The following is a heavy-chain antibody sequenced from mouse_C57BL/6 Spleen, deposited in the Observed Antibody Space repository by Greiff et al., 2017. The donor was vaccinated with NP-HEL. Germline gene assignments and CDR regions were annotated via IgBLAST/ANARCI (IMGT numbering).Heavy chain of an antibody. CDR2: ISYDGSN. Sequence: EVKLMESGPGLVKPSQSLSLTCSVTGYSITSGYYWNWIRQFPGNKLEWMGYISYDGSNNYNPSLKNRISITRDTSKNQFFLKLNSVTTEDTATYYWARGRYYYGSSYGYFDYWGQGTTLTVSS. CDR3: ARGRYYYGSSYGYFDY. D-gene: IGHD1-1*01. CDR1: GYSITSGYY. V-gene: IGHV3-6*01. J-gene: IGHJ2*01.